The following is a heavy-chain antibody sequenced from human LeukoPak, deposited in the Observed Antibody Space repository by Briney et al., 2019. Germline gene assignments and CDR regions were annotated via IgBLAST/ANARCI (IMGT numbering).Heavy chain of an antibody. CDR3: AKDLLGEYQLLYFDY. Sequence: GGSLRLYCAASGFTFSSYAMSWVRQAPGKGLEWVSAISGSGGSTYYADSVKGRFTISRDNSKNTMYLQMNSLRAEDTAVYYCAKDLLGEYQLLYFDYWGQGTLVTVSS. V-gene: IGHV3-23*01. D-gene: IGHD2-2*01. CDR2: ISGSGGST. CDR1: GFTFSSYA. J-gene: IGHJ4*02.